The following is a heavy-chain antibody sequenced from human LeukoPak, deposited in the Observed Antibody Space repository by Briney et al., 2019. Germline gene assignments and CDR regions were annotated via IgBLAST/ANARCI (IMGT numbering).Heavy chain of an antibody. V-gene: IGHV3-53*01. CDR1: GFTVSSNY. Sequence: GGSLRLSCAASGFTVSSNYMTWVRQAPGKGLEWVSVIYSGGSTYYADSVKGRFTISRDNSKNTLYLQMNSLRAEDTAVYYCAKGRGWFYGMDVWGQGTTVTVSS. J-gene: IGHJ6*02. CDR2: IYSGGST. D-gene: IGHD2-15*01. CDR3: AKGRGWFYGMDV.